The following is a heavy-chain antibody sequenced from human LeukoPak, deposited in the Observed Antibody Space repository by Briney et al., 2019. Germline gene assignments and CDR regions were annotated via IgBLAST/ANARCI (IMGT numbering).Heavy chain of an antibody. Sequence: ASVKVSCKASGYSFMNFGITWVRQAPGQGLEWMGIINPSGGSTSYAQKFQGRVTMTRDTSTSTVYMELSSLRSEDTAVYYCARDDAMIVATDYWGQGTLVTVSS. CDR2: INPSGGST. CDR1: GYSFMNFG. D-gene: IGHD3-22*01. V-gene: IGHV1-46*01. J-gene: IGHJ4*02. CDR3: ARDDAMIVATDY.